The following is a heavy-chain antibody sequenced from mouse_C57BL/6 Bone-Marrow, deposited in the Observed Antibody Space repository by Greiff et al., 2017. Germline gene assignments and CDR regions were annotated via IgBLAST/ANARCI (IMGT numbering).Heavy chain of an antibody. D-gene: IGHD4-1*01. CDR2: IDPSDSET. Sequence: QVQLQQPGAELVRPGSSVKLSCKASGYTFTSYWMHWVKQRPIQGLEWIGNIDPSDSETHYNQKFKDKATLTVDKSSSTAYMQLSSLTSEDSAVYYCAREEGVDWGFGYWGQGTLVTVSA. CDR3: AREEGVDWGFGY. CDR1: GYTFTSYW. J-gene: IGHJ3*01. V-gene: IGHV1-52*01.